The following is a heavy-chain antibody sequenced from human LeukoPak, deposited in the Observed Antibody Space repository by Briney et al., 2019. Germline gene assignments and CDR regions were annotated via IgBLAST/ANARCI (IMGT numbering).Heavy chain of an antibody. CDR1: GFIFNSYS. J-gene: IGHJ4*02. D-gene: IGHD3-3*01. V-gene: IGHV3-21*01. CDR3: ARDTYYDFWSGYYSGGLDY. CDR2: ISSSSSYK. Sequence: GGSLRLSCAASGFIFNSYSMNWVRQAPGKGLEWVASISSSSSYKYYADSVKGRFTISRDNADNSLYLQMNSLRGEDTAVYYCARDTYYDFWSGYYSGGLDYWGQGTLVTVSS.